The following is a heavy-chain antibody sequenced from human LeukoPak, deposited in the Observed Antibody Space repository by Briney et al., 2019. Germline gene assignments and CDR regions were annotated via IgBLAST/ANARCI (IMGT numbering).Heavy chain of an antibody. D-gene: IGHD1-26*01. CDR1: GGSISSGGYY. Sequence: PSETLSLTCTVSGGSISSGGYYWSWIRQPPGKGLEWIGYIYHSGSTYYNPSLKSRVTISVDRSKNQFSLKLSSVTAADTAVYYCAGWYSGSLANWFDPWGQGTLVTVSS. CDR2: IYHSGST. V-gene: IGHV4-30-2*01. J-gene: IGHJ5*02. CDR3: AGWYSGSLANWFDP.